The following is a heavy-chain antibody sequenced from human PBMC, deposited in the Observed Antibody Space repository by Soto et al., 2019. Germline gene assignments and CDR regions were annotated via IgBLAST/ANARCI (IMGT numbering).Heavy chain of an antibody. CDR3: AREIRDFWSGTTFDY. Sequence: SETLSLTCAVYGGSFSGYYWSWIRQPPGKGLEWIGEINHSGSTNYNPSLKSRVTISVDTSKNQFSLKLSSVTAADTAVYYCAREIRDFWSGTTFDYWGQGTQVT. D-gene: IGHD3-3*01. J-gene: IGHJ4*02. CDR1: GGSFSGYY. CDR2: INHSGST. V-gene: IGHV4-34*01.